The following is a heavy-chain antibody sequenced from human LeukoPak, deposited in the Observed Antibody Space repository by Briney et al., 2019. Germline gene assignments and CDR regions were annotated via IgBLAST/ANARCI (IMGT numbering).Heavy chain of an antibody. CDR3: ATARTQGQDYYYMDV. V-gene: IGHV1-24*01. Sequence: ASVKVSCKVSGYTLTELSMHWVRQAPGKGLEWWGGFDPEDGETIYAQKFQGRVTMTEDTSTDTAYMELSSLRSEDTAVYYCATARTQGQDYYYMDVWGKGTTVTVSS. J-gene: IGHJ6*03. CDR1: GYTLTELS. D-gene: IGHD6-6*01. CDR2: FDPEDGET.